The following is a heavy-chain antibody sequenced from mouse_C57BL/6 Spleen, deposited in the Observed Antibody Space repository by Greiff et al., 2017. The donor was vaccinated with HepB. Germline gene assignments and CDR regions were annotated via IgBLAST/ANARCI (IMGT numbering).Heavy chain of an antibody. CDR3: ARGPVVKYYFDY. Sequence: VQLQQSGPELVKPGASVKISCKASGYSFTSYYIHWVKQRPGQGLEWIGWIYPGSGNTKYNEKFKGKATLTADTSSSTAYMQLSSLTSEDSAVYYCARGPVVKYYFDYWGQGTTLTVSS. CDR1: GYSFTSYY. CDR2: IYPGSGNT. J-gene: IGHJ2*01. D-gene: IGHD1-1*01. V-gene: IGHV1-66*01.